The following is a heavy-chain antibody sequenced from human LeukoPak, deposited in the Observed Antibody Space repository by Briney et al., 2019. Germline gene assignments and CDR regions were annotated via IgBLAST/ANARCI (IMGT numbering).Heavy chain of an antibody. CDR2: IYYSGST. Sequence: SQTLSLTCTVSGGSISSGDYYWSWIRQPPGKGLEWIGYIYYSGSTYYNPSLKSRVTISVDTSKNQFSLKLSSVTAADTAVYYCAGTYYYDMGHSNGALDIWGQGTMVTVSS. CDR1: GGSISSGDYY. V-gene: IGHV4-30-4*08. CDR3: AGTYYYDMGHSNGALDI. J-gene: IGHJ3*02. D-gene: IGHD3-22*01.